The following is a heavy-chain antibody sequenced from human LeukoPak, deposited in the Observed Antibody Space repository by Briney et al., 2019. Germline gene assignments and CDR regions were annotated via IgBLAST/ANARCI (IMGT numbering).Heavy chain of an antibody. J-gene: IGHJ4*02. CDR1: GFTFSSYG. Sequence: PGGSLRLSCAASGFTFSSYGMHWVRQAPGKGLEWVAFIRYDGSNKYYADSVKGRFTISRDNSKNTLYLQMNSLRAEDTAVYYCAKSRSGDFWSGYYIDYWGQGTLVTVSS. V-gene: IGHV3-30*02. CDR3: AKSRSGDFWSGYYIDY. CDR2: IRYDGSNK. D-gene: IGHD3-3*01.